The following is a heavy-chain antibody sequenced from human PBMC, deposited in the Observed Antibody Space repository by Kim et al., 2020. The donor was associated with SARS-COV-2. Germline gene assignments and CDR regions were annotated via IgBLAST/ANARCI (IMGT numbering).Heavy chain of an antibody. CDR1: GYTFTSYG. D-gene: IGHD3-10*01. Sequence: ASVKVSCKASGYTFTSYGISWVRQAPGQGLEWMGWISAYNGNTNYAQKLQGRVTMTTDTSTSTAYMELRSLRSDDTAVYYCARDKAMVRGVFNWFDPWGQGTLVTVSS. CDR3: ARDKAMVRGVFNWFDP. CDR2: ISAYNGNT. J-gene: IGHJ5*02. V-gene: IGHV1-18*01.